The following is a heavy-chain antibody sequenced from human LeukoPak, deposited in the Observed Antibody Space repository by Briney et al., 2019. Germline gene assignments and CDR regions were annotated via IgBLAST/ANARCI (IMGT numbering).Heavy chain of an antibody. CDR1: GGSISSSSYY. CDR2: IYYSGST. D-gene: IGHD6-13*01. Sequence: SETLSLTCTVSGGSISSSSYYWGWIRQPPGKGLEWIGSIYYSGSTYYNPSLKSRVTISVDTSKNQFSLKLSSVTAADTAVYYCARQVGTSSSWDHPMDYWGQGTLVTVSS. CDR3: ARQVGTSSSWDHPMDY. V-gene: IGHV4-39*01. J-gene: IGHJ4*02.